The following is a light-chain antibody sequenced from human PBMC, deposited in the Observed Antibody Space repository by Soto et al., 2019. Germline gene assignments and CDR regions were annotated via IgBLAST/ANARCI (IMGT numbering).Light chain of an antibody. Sequence: EIVMTQSPSTLSVSPWERAALSFRASQSVSINLAWFQQKPGQAPRLLIYGASTRATGIPARFSGSGSGTEFTLTISSLQPDDFATYYCQHYKMYSPWTFGQGTKVDI. J-gene: IGKJ1*01. V-gene: IGKV3-15*01. CDR2: GAS. CDR3: QHYKMYSPWT. CDR1: QSVSIN.